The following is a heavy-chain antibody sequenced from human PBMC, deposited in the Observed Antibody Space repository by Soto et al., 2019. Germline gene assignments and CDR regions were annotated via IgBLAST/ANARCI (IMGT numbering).Heavy chain of an antibody. Sequence: PGGSLQLSSASSGFTFSSYAMSWVRQAPGKGLEWFSAISGSGGSTYYADSVKGRFTIPRDNSTNPLYLQMNSLRAEDTAVYFHATPANYYGSWPYDYRGQGTLVTGSS. V-gene: IGHV3-23*01. J-gene: IGHJ4*02. D-gene: IGHD3-10*01. CDR3: ATPANYYGSWPYDY. CDR1: GFTFSSYA. CDR2: ISGSGGST.